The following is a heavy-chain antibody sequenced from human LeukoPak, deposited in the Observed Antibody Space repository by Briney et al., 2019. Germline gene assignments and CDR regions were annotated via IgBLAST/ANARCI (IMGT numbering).Heavy chain of an antibody. CDR3: ARADSGGYFYFDY. V-gene: IGHV3-66*01. CDR1: GFTVSSNY. Sequence: GGSLRLSCAASGFTVSSNYMSWVRQAPGKGLEWVSVIYSGGSTYHADSVKGRFTISRDSSKNTLYLQMNSLRAEDTAVYYCARADSGGYFYFDYWGHGTLVAVSS. CDR2: IYSGGST. J-gene: IGHJ4*01. D-gene: IGHD3-22*01.